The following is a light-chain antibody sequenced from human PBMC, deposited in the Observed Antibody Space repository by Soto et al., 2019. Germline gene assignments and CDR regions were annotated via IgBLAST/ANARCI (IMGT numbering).Light chain of an antibody. CDR1: SSDVGGYNY. Sequence: QSALTQPASVSGSPGQSITISCTGTSSDVGGYNYVSWYQQHPGKAPKRMIYDVSNRPSGVSNRFSGSKSGNTASLTISGLQAEDEADYYCSAYTSSSRYVFGTGTKLTVL. CDR3: SAYTSSSRYV. J-gene: IGLJ1*01. CDR2: DVS. V-gene: IGLV2-14*01.